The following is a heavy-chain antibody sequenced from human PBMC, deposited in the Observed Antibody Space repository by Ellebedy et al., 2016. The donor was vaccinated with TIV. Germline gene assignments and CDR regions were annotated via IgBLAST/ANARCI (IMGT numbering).Heavy chain of an antibody. CDR3: ARSRVTFGDYLDH. D-gene: IGHD2-21*02. Sequence: GESLKISCAASGFTFSSYSMNWVRQAPGKGLEWVSSITPSSTYIYYADSVKGRFTISRDNAKNSLYLQMNSLRAEDTAIYYCARSRVTFGDYLDHWGQGTLVTVSS. CDR2: ITPSSTYI. V-gene: IGHV3-21*01. CDR1: GFTFSSYS. J-gene: IGHJ4*02.